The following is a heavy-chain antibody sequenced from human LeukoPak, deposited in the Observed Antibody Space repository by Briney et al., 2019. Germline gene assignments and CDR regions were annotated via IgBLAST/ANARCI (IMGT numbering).Heavy chain of an antibody. CDR1: GFTFDDYA. J-gene: IGHJ4*02. CDR2: ISWNSGSI. Sequence: PGGSLRLSCAASGFTFDDYAMHWVRQAPGKGLEWVSGISWNSGSIGSADSVKGRFTISRDNAKNSLYLQIDSLGPEDTAFYFCAKGLYGLGSYGSGSYYSSFDYWGQGTLVTVSS. CDR3: AKGLYGLGSYGSGSYYSSFDY. D-gene: IGHD3-10*01. V-gene: IGHV3-9*01.